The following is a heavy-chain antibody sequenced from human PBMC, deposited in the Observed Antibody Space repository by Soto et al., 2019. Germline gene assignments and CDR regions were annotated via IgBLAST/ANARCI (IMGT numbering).Heavy chain of an antibody. CDR1: GFTVSSNY. CDR2: IYSGGST. CDR3: ARGGPHDYGDNYNY. J-gene: IGHJ4*02. V-gene: IGHV3-53*02. Sequence: EVQLVETGGGLIQPGGSLRLSCAASGFTVSSNYMSWVRQAPGKGLEWVSVIYSGGSTYYADSVKGRFTISRDNSKNTRYLQMNSLRAEDTAVYYCARGGPHDYGDNYNYWGQGTLVTVSS. D-gene: IGHD4-17*01.